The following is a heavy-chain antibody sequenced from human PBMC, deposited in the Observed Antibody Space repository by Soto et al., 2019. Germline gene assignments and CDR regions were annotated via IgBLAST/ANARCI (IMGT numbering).Heavy chain of an antibody. CDR1: GGSISSGGYS. CDR3: ARLWEGSSKPYSYNGMDV. D-gene: IGHD6-6*01. CDR2: IYHSGST. Sequence: QLQLQESGSGLVKPSQTLSLTCAVSGGSISSGGYSWSWIRQPPGKGLEWIGYIYHSGSTYYNPSLKSRVTISVDRSKEQFSLKLSPVTAVDTAVYYCARLWEGSSKPYSYNGMDVWGQGNTVTVSS. V-gene: IGHV4-30-2*01. J-gene: IGHJ6*02.